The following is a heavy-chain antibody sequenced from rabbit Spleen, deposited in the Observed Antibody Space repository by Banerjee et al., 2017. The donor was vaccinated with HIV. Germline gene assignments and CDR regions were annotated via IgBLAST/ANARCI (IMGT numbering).Heavy chain of an antibody. CDR3: ARDLTSVVGWNFNL. J-gene: IGHJ4*01. V-gene: IGHV1S40*01. Sequence: QSLEESGGGLVKPGGTLTLTCIASGVSFSSSYYMCWVRQAPGKGLQWIACINVYTGKPVYATWAKGRFTISRTSSTTVTLQMTSLTAADTATYFCARDLTSVVGWNFNLWGPGTLVTVS. CDR1: GVSFSSSYY. CDR2: INVYTGKP. D-gene: IGHD1-1*01.